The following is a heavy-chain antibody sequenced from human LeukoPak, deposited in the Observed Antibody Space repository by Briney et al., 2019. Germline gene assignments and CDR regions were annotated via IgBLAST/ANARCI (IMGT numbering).Heavy chain of an antibody. CDR1: GYSISSTYY. D-gene: IGHD1-26*01. V-gene: IGHV4-61*01. CDR2: IYYSGST. Sequence: PSETLSLTCAVSGYSISSTYYWSWIRQPPGKGLEWIGYIYYSGSTNYNPSLKSRVTISVDTSKNQFSLKLSSVTAADTAVYYCAWSSSTRSYWADYWGQGTLVTVSS. J-gene: IGHJ4*02. CDR3: AWSSSTRSYWADY.